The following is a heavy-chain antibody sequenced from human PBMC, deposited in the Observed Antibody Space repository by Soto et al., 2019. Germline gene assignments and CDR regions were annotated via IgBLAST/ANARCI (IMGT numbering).Heavy chain of an antibody. CDR1: GFTFSSYW. CDR3: ARVAAMVRGVVPWFDP. CDR2: IKEDGSEK. Sequence: GGSLRLSCAASGFTFSSYWMSWVRQAPGKGLEWVANIKEDGSEKYYVDSVRGRFTISRDNAKNSLYLQMNSLRAEDTAVYYCARVAAMVRGVVPWFDPWGQGTMVTSPQ. J-gene: IGHJ5*02. V-gene: IGHV3-7*01. D-gene: IGHD3-10*01.